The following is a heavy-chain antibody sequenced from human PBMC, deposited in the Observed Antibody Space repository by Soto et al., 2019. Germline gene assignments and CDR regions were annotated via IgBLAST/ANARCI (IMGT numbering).Heavy chain of an antibody. V-gene: IGHV1-18*01. CDR2: ISTYSGDT. D-gene: IGHD5-12*01. CDR3: ARHHGPTTSENWFDP. J-gene: IGHJ5*02. Sequence: QVHLVQSGVEVKTPGASVKVSCQASGYTFFTYDISWVRQAPGQGLEWMGWISTYSGDTKYAQTFQGRVTMTTDTSTTTAYLELRSLRSDDTAVSYCARHHGPTTSENWFDPWGQGTLVTVSS. CDR1: GYTFFTYD.